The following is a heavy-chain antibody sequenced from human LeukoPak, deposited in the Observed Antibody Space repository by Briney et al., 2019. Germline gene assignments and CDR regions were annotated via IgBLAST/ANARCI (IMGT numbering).Heavy chain of an antibody. Sequence: GGSLRLSCAASESSFRNFWMHWVRQVPGKGLVWVSRINSDGSNTAYADSVKGRFTISRDNAKNTLHLQMNDLRAEDTAVYYCACDSPHDHTVGFDYWGGEPWSPSPQ. D-gene: IGHD2-21*01. V-gene: IGHV3-74*01. CDR3: ACDSPHDHTVGFDY. CDR1: ESSFRNFW. J-gene: IGHJ4*02. CDR2: INSDGSNT.